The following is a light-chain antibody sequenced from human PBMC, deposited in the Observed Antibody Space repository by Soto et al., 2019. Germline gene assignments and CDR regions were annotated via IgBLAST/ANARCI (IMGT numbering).Light chain of an antibody. CDR3: HYGNSPPWT. J-gene: IGKJ1*01. CDR1: QSISSSS. Sequence: EIVFTQSPGTLSLSPGERTTLSCRASQSISSSSLAWYQQKPGQAPRLLICGAFTRATGIPDRFSGSGSGTDFTLSISSLEPEDFAVYYCHYGNSPPWTFGLGTKVDIK. V-gene: IGKV3-20*01. CDR2: GAF.